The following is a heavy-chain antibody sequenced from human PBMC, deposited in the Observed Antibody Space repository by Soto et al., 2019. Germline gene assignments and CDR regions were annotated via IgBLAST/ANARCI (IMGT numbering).Heavy chain of an antibody. Sequence: QVQLVQSGAEVRKPGASVKLSCKASGYTFTDYPIHWVRQAPGQRLEWMGWINADSGDTKYSQKFQGRVIVTRDTSASTAYMELSSLRSEDTAVYYCTTAPRGEKWVQGTLVTVSS. D-gene: IGHD2-21*01. V-gene: IGHV1-3*01. J-gene: IGHJ1*01. CDR3: TTAPRGEK. CDR2: INADSGDT. CDR1: GYTFTDYP.